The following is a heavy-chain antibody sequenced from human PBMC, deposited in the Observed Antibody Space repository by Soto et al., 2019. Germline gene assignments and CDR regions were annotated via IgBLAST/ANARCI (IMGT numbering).Heavy chain of an antibody. CDR3: ARARTVVGPEQVAFDI. CDR1: GGTFSSYA. CDR2: IIPIFGTA. Sequence: QVQLVQSGAEVKKPGSSVKVSCKASGGTFSSYAISWVRQAPGQGLEWMGGIIPIFGTANYAQKFQGRVTITXXEXTXXAYMELSSLRSEDTAVYYCARARTVVGPEQVAFDIWGQGTMVTVSS. V-gene: IGHV1-69*05. D-gene: IGHD2-21*01. J-gene: IGHJ3*02.